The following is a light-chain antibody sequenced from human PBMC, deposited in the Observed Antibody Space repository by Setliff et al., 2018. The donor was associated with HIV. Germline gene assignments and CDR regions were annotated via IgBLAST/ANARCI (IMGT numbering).Light chain of an antibody. Sequence: QSALTQPASVSGSPGQSITISCTGTTSDIGNFNLVSWYQQHPGKAPKLMICEVSKRPSGVSGRFSGSKSANTASLTISGLQAEDGADYYCCSYAGSYLYVFGTGTKGTVL. V-gene: IGLV2-23*02. CDR1: TSDIGNFNL. CDR3: CSYAGSYLYV. CDR2: EVS. J-gene: IGLJ1*01.